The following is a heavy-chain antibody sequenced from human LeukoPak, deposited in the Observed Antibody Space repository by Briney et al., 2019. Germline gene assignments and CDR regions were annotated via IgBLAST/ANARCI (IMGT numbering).Heavy chain of an antibody. CDR3: ARRRSGITGWFDP. CDR1: GYSISSGYY. D-gene: IGHD1-26*01. J-gene: IGHJ5*02. V-gene: IGHV4-38-2*02. CDR2: IYHSGST. Sequence: SQTLSLTCTVSGYSISSGYYWGWIRQPPGKGLEWIGNIYHSGSTYYNPSLKSRVTISVDTSKNQFSLKLSSVTAADTAVYYCARRRSGITGWFDPWGQGTLVTVSS.